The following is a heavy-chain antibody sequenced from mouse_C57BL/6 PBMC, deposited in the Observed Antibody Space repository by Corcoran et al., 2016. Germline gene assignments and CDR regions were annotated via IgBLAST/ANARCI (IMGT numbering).Heavy chain of an antibody. J-gene: IGHJ2*01. Sequence: EVQLQQSGPVLVKPGASVKMSCKASGYTFTDYYMNWVKQSHGKSLEWIGVINPYNGGTSYNQKFKGKATLTVDKSSSTAYMELNSLTSEDSAVYYCAREMGNFDYWGQGTILTVSS. V-gene: IGHV1-19*01. CDR1: GYTFTDYY. CDR3: AREMGNFDY. CDR2: INPYNGGT.